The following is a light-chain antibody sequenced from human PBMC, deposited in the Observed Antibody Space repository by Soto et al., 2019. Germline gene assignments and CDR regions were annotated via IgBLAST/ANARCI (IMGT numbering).Light chain of an antibody. CDR1: QSISSW. V-gene: IGKV1-5*01. CDR2: DAS. J-gene: IGKJ1*01. Sequence: DIQMTQSPSTLSASVGDRVTITCRASQSISSWLAWYQQKPGKAPKLLIYDASSLESGVPSRFSGSGSGTEFTLTISSLQPDDFATYYCQQYNIYPWTFGRGTNV. CDR3: QQYNIYPWT.